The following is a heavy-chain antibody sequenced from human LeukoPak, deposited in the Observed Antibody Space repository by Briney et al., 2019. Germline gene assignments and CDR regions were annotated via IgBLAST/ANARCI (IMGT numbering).Heavy chain of an antibody. CDR2: IYYSGST. J-gene: IGHJ3*02. V-gene: IGHV4-59*01. CDR3: ARDRDSSGYYGSYAFDI. Sequence: SETLSLTCTASGGSISSYYWSWIRQPPGKGLEWIGYIYYSGSTNYNPSLKSRVTTSVDTSKNQFSLKLSSVTAADTAVYYCARDRDSSGYYGSYAFDIWGQGTMVTVSS. D-gene: IGHD3-22*01. CDR1: GGSISSYY.